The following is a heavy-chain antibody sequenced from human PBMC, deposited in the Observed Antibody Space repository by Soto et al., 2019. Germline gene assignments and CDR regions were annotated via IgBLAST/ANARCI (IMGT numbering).Heavy chain of an antibody. V-gene: IGHV3-23*01. CDR3: AKVSGDSGGYYGDRIDY. CDR1: GFTFSSYA. CDR2: IGGSGGST. D-gene: IGHD3-22*01. J-gene: IGHJ4*02. Sequence: EVQLLESGGGLGQPGGSLGLSCAASGFTFSSYAISWVRQAPGKGLGGGSVIGGSGGSTYYADSVKGRFTVSRDNSKKTMSLQMNSLRAEDTAVYYCAKVSGDSGGYYGDRIDYWGQGTLVTVSS.